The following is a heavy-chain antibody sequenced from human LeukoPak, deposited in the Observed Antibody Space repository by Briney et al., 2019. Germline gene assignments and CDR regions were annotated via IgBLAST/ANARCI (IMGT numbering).Heavy chain of an antibody. Sequence: PETLSLTCTVSGGSISNSDYYWGWIRQPPGKRLEWIGSIYYSGSTHYNPSLKSRATISVDTSKNQFSLKLASVTAADTAVYYCRRLKWVWDGRGEVDYWGQGTLVTVSS. CDR1: GGSISNSDYY. J-gene: IGHJ4*02. V-gene: IGHV4-39*01. CDR2: IYYSGST. CDR3: RRLKWVWDGRGEVDY. D-gene: IGHD1-26*01.